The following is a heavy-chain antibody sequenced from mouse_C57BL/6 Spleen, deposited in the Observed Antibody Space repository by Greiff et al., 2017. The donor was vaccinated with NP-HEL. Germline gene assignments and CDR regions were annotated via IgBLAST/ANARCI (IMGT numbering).Heavy chain of an antibody. CDR2: IYPRSGNT. Sequence: QVQLQQSGAELARPGASVKLSCKASGYTFTSYGISWVKQRTGQGLEWIGEIYPRSGNTYYNEKFKGKATLTADKSSSNAYMELRSLTSEDSAVYFCAREDGYDGDYYAMDYWGQGTSVTVSS. CDR1: GYTFTSYG. D-gene: IGHD2-2*01. V-gene: IGHV1-81*01. J-gene: IGHJ4*01. CDR3: AREDGYDGDYYAMDY.